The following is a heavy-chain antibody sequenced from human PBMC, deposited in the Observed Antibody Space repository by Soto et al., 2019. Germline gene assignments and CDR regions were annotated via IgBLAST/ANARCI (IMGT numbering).Heavy chain of an antibody. Sequence: GGSLRLSCAASGFTVRGSYMHWVRQAPGQGLEWVAVISSDGSSKYYGDSVRGRFTISRDNSKNTLFLEMNSLRSEDTAVYYCAKDRGLAESGRWSHYYYGMDVWGQGTTVTVSS. CDR3: AKDRGLAESGRWSHYYYGMDV. V-gene: IGHV3-30*18. D-gene: IGHD1-26*01. CDR2: ISSDGSSK. J-gene: IGHJ6*02. CDR1: GFTVRGSY.